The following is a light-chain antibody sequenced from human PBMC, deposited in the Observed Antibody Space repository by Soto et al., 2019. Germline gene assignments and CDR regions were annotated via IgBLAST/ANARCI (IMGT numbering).Light chain of an antibody. J-gene: IGKJ4*01. CDR3: QQRSNWQGAT. CDR1: QSVSSY. CDR2: DAS. Sequence: IVVTHSPATLSLSPGERATLSCRASQSVSSYLAWYQQKPGQAPRLLIYDASNRATGIPARFSGSGSGTDFTLTISSLEPEDFAVYYCQQRSNWQGATFGGGTKVDIK. V-gene: IGKV3-11*01.